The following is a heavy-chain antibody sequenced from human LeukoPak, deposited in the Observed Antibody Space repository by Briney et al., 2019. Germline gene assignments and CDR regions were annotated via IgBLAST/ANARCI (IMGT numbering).Heavy chain of an antibody. Sequence: GGSLRLSCAASGFTFSSFEMNWVRQAPGKGLEWISYIDSRGSTIYYADSVKGRFTISRDNAKNPLYMQMNSLRAEDTAVYYCARDLGGGGDFVPIYWGQGTLVTVSS. CDR3: ARDLGGGGDFVPIY. CDR1: GFTFSSFE. CDR2: IDSRGSTI. J-gene: IGHJ4*02. D-gene: IGHD2-21*02. V-gene: IGHV3-48*03.